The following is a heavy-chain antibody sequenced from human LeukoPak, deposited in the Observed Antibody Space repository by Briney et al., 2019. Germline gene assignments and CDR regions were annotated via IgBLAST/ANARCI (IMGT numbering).Heavy chain of an antibody. CDR1: GGSFSGYY. CDR2: INHSGST. J-gene: IGHJ4*02. V-gene: IGHV4-34*01. Sequence: SETLSLTCAVYGGSFSGYYWSWIRQPPGKGLEWIGEINHSGSTNYNPSLKSRVTTSVDTSKNQFSLKLSSVTAADTAVYYCARVSPSTSLDYWGQGTLVTVSS. D-gene: IGHD2-2*01. CDR3: ARVSPSTSLDY.